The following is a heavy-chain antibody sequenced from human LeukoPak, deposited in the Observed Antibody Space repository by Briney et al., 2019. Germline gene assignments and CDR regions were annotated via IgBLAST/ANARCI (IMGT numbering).Heavy chain of an antibody. CDR1: GLTFSSYW. D-gene: IGHD3-3*01. Sequence: GGSLRLSRVASGLTFSSYWMSWVRQAPGKGLEWVANIKQDGSEKYYVDSVKGRFTISRDNAKNSLYLQMNSLRAEDTAVYYCARKKYDFWSGYPFDYWGQGTLVTVSS. CDR3: ARKKYDFWSGYPFDY. V-gene: IGHV3-7*01. CDR2: IKQDGSEK. J-gene: IGHJ4*02.